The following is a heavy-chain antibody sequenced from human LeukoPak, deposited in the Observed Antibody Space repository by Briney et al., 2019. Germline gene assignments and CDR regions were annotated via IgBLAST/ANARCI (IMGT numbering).Heavy chain of an antibody. CDR2: ISGSGGNT. D-gene: IGHD3-3*01. Sequence: GGSLRLSCAASGFTLSSYVLNWVRQAPGKGLEWVSAISGSGGNTYYADSVKGRFTISRDNSKNTLYLQMNSLRAEDTARYYCAKVVYDFWSAIDYWGQGTLVTVSS. CDR1: GFTLSSYV. CDR3: AKVVYDFWSAIDY. J-gene: IGHJ4*02. V-gene: IGHV3-23*01.